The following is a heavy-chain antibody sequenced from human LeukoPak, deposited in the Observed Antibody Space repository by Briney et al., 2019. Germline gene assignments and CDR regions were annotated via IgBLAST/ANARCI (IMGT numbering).Heavy chain of an antibody. V-gene: IGHV3-30*18. CDR1: GFTFSSYG. D-gene: IGHD2-2*01. CDR3: AKDGGIVVVPAATGGMDV. CDR2: ISYDGSNK. J-gene: IGHJ6*02. Sequence: GGSLTLSCAASGFTFSSYGMHWVRQAPGKGLEWVAVISYDGSNKYYADSVKGRFTISRDNSKNTLYLQMNSLRAEDTAVYYCAKDGGIVVVPAATGGMDVWGQGTTVTVSS.